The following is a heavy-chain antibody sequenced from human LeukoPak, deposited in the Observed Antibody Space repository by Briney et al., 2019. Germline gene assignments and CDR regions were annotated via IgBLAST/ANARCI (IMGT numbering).Heavy chain of an antibody. CDR3: AREPPGSGDRFDQ. J-gene: IGHJ4*02. D-gene: IGHD3-10*01. V-gene: IGHV4-4*02. CDR1: GDSITNSYC. CDR2: VYHSGST. Sequence: SGTLSLTCAVSGDSITNSYCWTWVRQPPGKGLEWIGEVYHSGSTNYNPSLKSRVTISVDKSNNQFSLKLSSVTAADTAVYYCAREPPGSGDRFDQWGQGTLVTVSS.